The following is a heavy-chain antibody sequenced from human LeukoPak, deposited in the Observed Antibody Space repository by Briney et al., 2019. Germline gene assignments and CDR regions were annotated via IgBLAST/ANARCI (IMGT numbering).Heavy chain of an antibody. D-gene: IGHD1-14*01. CDR1: GFTFSGYA. V-gene: IGHV3-23*01. CDR3: AKTSWEAGLCFDY. J-gene: IGHJ4*02. Sequence: GGSLRLSCAASGFTFSGYAMSWVRQAPGKGLEWVSAISGTGGSTYYADSVKGRFTISRDNSKNTLYLQMNSLRAEDTAVYYCAKTSWEAGLCFDYWGQGTLVTVSS. CDR2: ISGTGGST.